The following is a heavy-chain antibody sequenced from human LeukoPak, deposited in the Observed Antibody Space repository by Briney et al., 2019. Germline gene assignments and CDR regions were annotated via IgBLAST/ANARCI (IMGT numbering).Heavy chain of an antibody. CDR3: ARGTAMVLRNNYYFDS. CDR2: INHGGSP. V-gene: IGHV4-34*01. D-gene: IGHD5-18*01. J-gene: IGHJ4*02. Sequence: PSETLSLTCAVYGGSFSNYYWTWIRQPPGKRLEWTGEINHGGSPNYSPSLKSRVTISVDTSKSQFSLKLSSVTAADTAVYYCARGTAMVLRNNYYFDSWGQGTLVTVSS. CDR1: GGSFSNYY.